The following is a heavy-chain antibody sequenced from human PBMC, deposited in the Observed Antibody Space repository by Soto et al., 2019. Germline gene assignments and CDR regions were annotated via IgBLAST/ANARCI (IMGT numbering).Heavy chain of an antibody. CDR1: GGSLGSYY. CDR2: IYDSGTT. D-gene: IGHD3-10*02. V-gene: IGHV4-59*01. J-gene: IGHJ5*02. Sequence: QVQLQESGPGLVKPSETLSLTCSVAGGSLGSYYWGWIRQSPGKGLEWMAYIYDSGTTIYNPSLKSRATISVDTSKNQFSLNLTSVTAADTAVYYCARGAMFWFDPWGQGTLVSVSS. CDR3: ARGAMFWFDP.